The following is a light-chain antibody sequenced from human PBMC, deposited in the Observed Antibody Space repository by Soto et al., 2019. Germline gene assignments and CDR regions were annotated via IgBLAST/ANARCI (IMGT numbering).Light chain of an antibody. CDR3: CSYSGSYTYV. Sequence: QSALTQPRSVSGSPGQSVTLSCTGTSSDVGGYNDVSWYQQHPGKAPKLMIYDVSNRPSGVPDRFSGSKSGNTASLTIAGLQAEDDADYYCCSYSGSYTYVFGTGTKLTVL. CDR2: DVS. V-gene: IGLV2-11*01. J-gene: IGLJ1*01. CDR1: SSDVGGYND.